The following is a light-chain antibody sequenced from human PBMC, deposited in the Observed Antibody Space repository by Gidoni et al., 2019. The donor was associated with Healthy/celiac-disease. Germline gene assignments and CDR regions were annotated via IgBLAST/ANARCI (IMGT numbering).Light chain of an antibody. V-gene: IGKV4-1*01. Sequence: DIVMTQSPDSLAVSLGERATINCKSSQNVLYNSNNKNYLAWYQQKPGQPPKLLIYWASTRESGVPDRFSGSGSATDFTLTISSLQAEDVAIYYCQQYYTPLTFGGGTKVEIK. CDR2: WAS. CDR1: QNVLYNSNNKNY. CDR3: QQYYTPLT. J-gene: IGKJ4*01.